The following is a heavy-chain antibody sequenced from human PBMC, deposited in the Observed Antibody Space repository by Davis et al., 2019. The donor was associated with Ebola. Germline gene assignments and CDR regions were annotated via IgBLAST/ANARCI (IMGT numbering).Heavy chain of an antibody. CDR2: IWYDGGTQ. CDR3: AKDLGASGGLAADVAFDY. Sequence: PGGSLRLSCAASGFTFSNYGMHWVRQAPGKGLEWVAIIWYDGGTQYSIDSVKGRFTVSRDNSKNTLYLQMNSLRVEDTAVYYCAKDLGASGGLAADVAFDYWGQGTPVTVSS. D-gene: IGHD3-16*01. CDR1: GFTFSNYG. J-gene: IGHJ4*02. V-gene: IGHV3-33*03.